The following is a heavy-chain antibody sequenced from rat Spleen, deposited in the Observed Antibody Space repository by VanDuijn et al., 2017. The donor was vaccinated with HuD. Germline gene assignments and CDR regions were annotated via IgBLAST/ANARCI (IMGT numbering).Heavy chain of an antibody. J-gene: IGHJ2*01. CDR3: XRQGTRWYYFDY. CDR2: ISYDNYST. V-gene: IGHV5-29*01. D-gene: IGHD1-1*01. Sequence: EVQLVESDGGLVQPGRSLKLSCAASGFTFSDYYMAWVRQAPTKGLEWVATISYDNYSTYYRDSVKGRFTISRDNAKDTLHLQMDSLRSEDTATXYCXRQGTRWYYFDYWGQGVMVTVSS. CDR1: GFTFSDYY.